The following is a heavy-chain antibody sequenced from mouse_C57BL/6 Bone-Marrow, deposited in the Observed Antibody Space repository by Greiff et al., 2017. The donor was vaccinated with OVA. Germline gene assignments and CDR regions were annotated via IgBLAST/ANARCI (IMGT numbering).Heavy chain of an antibody. CDR1: GFNIKDDY. Sequence: VQLQQSGAELVRPGASVKLSCTASGFNIKDDYMHWVKQRPEQGLEWIGWIDPENGDTEYASEFQGKATITADTSSNTAYLQLSSLTSEDTAVYYCTTDYSNYVDYWGQGTTLTVSS. D-gene: IGHD2-5*01. J-gene: IGHJ2*01. V-gene: IGHV14-4*01. CDR2: IDPENGDT. CDR3: TTDYSNYVDY.